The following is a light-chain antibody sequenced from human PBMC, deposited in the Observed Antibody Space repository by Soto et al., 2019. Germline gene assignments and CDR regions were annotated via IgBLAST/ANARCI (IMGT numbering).Light chain of an antibody. CDR1: QSVSSNY. CDR3: QQYGSSPT. CDR2: GAS. J-gene: IGKJ2*01. Sequence: EIVLTQSPGTLSLSPGERATLSCRASQSVSSNYLAWYQHKPGQAPRLLIYGASSRATGIPDRFSGSGSGTDFTLTVSRLETEDSAVYYCQQYGSSPTFGQGTKVDSK. V-gene: IGKV3-20*01.